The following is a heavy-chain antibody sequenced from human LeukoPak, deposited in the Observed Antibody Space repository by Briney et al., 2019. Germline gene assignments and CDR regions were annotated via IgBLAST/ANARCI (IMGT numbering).Heavy chain of an antibody. D-gene: IGHD3-9*01. CDR2: INPNSGGT. Sequence: ASVKVSCKASGYTFTGYYMHWVRQAPGQGLEWMGWINPNSGGTNYAQKFQGWVTMTRDTSISTAYMELSRLRSDDTAAYYCARAPRPYYDILTGYYRGNNWFDPWGQGTLVTVSS. CDR3: ARAPRPYYDILTGYYRGNNWFDP. V-gene: IGHV1-2*04. CDR1: GYTFTGYY. J-gene: IGHJ5*02.